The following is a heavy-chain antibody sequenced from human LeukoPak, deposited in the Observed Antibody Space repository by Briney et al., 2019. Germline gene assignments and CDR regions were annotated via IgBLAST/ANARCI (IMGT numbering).Heavy chain of an antibody. D-gene: IGHD3-16*01. CDR1: GGSISSYY. J-gene: IGHJ4*02. CDR2: IYYSGST. V-gene: IGHV4-59*01. Sequence: SETLSLTCTVSGGSISSYYWSWIRQPPGKGLEWIGYIYYSGSTNYNPSLKSRVTISVGTSKNQFSLKLSSVTAADTAVYYCARVGGSGVSDYWGQGTLVTVSS. CDR3: ARVGGSGVSDY.